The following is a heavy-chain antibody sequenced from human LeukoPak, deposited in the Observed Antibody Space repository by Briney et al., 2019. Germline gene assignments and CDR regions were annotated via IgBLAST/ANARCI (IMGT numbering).Heavy chain of an antibody. CDR2: IKQDGSEK. CDR1: GFTFSSYW. Sequence: GGSLRLSCAASGFTFSSYWMSWVRQAPGKGLEWVANIKQDGSEKYYVDSVKGRFTISRDNAKNSLYLQMNSLRAEDTALYYCAKDRYSSGWYALLGYWGQGTLVTVSS. V-gene: IGHV3-7*03. D-gene: IGHD6-19*01. J-gene: IGHJ4*02. CDR3: AKDRYSSGWYALLGY.